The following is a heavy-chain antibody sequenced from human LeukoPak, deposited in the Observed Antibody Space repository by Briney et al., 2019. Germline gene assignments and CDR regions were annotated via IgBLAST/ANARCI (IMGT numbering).Heavy chain of an antibody. CDR1: GFTFSTHT. V-gene: IGHV3-48*01. Sequence: GGSLRLSCAASGFTFSTHTMAWVRQAPGKGLEWLSYISGSSNVIYYADSVKGRFTISRDNAKDSLYLQMNSLKAEDTAVYYCARGLCYMDVWGKGTTVTVSS. J-gene: IGHJ6*03. CDR3: ARGLCYMDV. CDR2: ISGSSNVI.